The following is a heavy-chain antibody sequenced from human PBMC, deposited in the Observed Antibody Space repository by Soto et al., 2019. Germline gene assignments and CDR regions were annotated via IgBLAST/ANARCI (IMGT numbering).Heavy chain of an antibody. D-gene: IGHD2-15*01. CDR2: INHSGST. V-gene: IGHV4-34*01. J-gene: IGHJ4*02. Sequence: TSETLSLTCAVYGGSFSGYYWSWIRQPPGKGLEWIGEINHSGSTNYNPSLKSRVTISVDTSKNQFSLKLSSVTAADTAVYYCARMPLGYCSGGSCRLLDYWGQGTLVTVSS. CDR3: ARMPLGYCSGGSCRLLDY. CDR1: GGSFSGYY.